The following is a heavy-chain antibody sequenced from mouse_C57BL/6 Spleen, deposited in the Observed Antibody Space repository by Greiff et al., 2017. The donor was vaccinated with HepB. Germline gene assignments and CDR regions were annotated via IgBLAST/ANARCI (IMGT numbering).Heavy chain of an antibody. Sequence: QVHVKQSGAELAKPGASVKLSCKASGYTFTSYWMHWVKQRPGQGLEWIGYINPSSGYTKYNQKFKDKATLTADKSSSTAYMQLSSLTYEDSAVYYCANYYDPYFDYWGQGTTLTVSS. CDR1: GYTFTSYW. CDR2: INPSSGYT. J-gene: IGHJ2*01. CDR3: ANYYDPYFDY. V-gene: IGHV1-7*01. D-gene: IGHD2-4*01.